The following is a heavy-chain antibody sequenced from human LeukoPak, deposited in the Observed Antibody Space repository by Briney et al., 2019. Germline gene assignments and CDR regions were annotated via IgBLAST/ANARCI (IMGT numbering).Heavy chain of an antibody. Sequence: PSETLSLTRSVSGGSISSYYWTWIRQPPGEGLEWIGYRYYSGSTTYNPSLKSRVTISVDTSKSQFSLKLISVTAADTAIYYCARVRGDFETDWGQGTLVTVSS. CDR2: RYYSGST. CDR1: GGSISSYY. D-gene: IGHD3-16*01. J-gene: IGHJ1*01. V-gene: IGHV4-59*01. CDR3: ARVRGDFETD.